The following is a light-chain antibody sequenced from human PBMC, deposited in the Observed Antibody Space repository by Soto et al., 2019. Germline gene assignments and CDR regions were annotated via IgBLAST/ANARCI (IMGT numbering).Light chain of an antibody. CDR2: YDD. V-gene: IGLV1-36*01. Sequence: QSVLTQPPSVSEAPRQRVTISCSGSSSNIGNNAVNWYQQLPGKAPKLLIYYDDLLPSGVSDRFSGSKSGTSASLAISGLQSEAEGAYYCAAWDDSLNGVVFGGGTKVTVL. J-gene: IGLJ2*01. CDR3: AAWDDSLNGVV. CDR1: SSNIGNNA.